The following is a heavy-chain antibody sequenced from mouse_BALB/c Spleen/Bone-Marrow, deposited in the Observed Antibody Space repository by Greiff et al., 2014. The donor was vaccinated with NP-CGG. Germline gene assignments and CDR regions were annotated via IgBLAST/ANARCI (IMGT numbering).Heavy chain of an antibody. CDR2: ISSGSSTI. D-gene: IGHD2-10*02. CDR3: AREKYGYDY. Sequence: EVQVVESGGGLVQPGGSRKLSCAASGFTFSSFGVHWVRQAQEKGLEWVAYISSGSSTIYYADTVKGRFTISRDNPENTLFMQMTSVRSEVTAIDCCAREKYGYDYWGQGTTLTVSS. J-gene: IGHJ2*01. CDR1: GFTFSSFG. V-gene: IGHV5-17*02.